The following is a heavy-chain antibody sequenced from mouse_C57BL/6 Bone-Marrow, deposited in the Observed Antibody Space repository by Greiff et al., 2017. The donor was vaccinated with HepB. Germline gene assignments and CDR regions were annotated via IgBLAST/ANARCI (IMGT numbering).Heavy chain of an antibody. D-gene: IGHD2-3*01. CDR3: AREKDDGYPYAMDY. J-gene: IGHJ4*01. CDR1: GYTFTDYY. Sequence: EVQLQQSGPELVKPGASVKISCKASGYTFTDYYMNWVKQSHGKSLEWIGDINPNNGGTSYNQKLKGKATLTVDKSSSTAYMELRSLTSEDSAVYYCAREKDDGYPYAMDYWGQGTSVTVSS. CDR2: INPNNGGT. V-gene: IGHV1-26*01.